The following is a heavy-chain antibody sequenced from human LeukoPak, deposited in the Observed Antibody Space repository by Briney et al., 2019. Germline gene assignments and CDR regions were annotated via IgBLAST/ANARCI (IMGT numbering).Heavy chain of an antibody. CDR2: IWYDGSYK. CDR3: ARDDGKEGYYYYGMDV. V-gene: IGHV3-33*01. CDR1: GFAFSNYG. D-gene: IGHD4-23*01. Sequence: GGSLRLSCSASGFAFSNYGVHWVRQAPGKGLEWVAVIWYDGSYKYYADSVKGRFTISRDNSKNTLYLQMNSLRAEDTAVYYCARDDGKEGYYYYGMDVWGQGTTVTVSS. J-gene: IGHJ6*02.